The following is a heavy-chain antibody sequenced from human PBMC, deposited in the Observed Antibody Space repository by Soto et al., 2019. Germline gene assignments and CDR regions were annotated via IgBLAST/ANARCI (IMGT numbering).Heavy chain of an antibody. Sequence: AASVKVSCKASGYTFTSYGISWVRQAPGQGLEWMGWISAYNGNTNYAQKLQGRVTMTTDTSTSTAYMELRSLRSDDTAVYYCARERERNGWLRIHCGMDVWGQGTTVTVSS. V-gene: IGHV1-18*01. CDR1: GYTFTSYG. D-gene: IGHD5-12*01. CDR3: ARERERNGWLRIHCGMDV. CDR2: ISAYNGNT. J-gene: IGHJ6*02.